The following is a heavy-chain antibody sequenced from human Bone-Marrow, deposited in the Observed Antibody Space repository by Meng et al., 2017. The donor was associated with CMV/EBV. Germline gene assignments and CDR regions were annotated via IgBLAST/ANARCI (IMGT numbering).Heavy chain of an antibody. D-gene: IGHD5-12*01. CDR3: ARGSSGYDDYYYGMDV. Sequence: GGSLRLSCAASGFTFDDYAMHWVRQAPGKGLEWVSGISWNSGSIGYADSVKGRFTISRDNAKNSLYLQMNSLRAEDTAVYYCARGSSGYDDYYYGMDVWGQGTTVTVSS. CDR2: ISWNSGSI. CDR1: GFTFDDYA. V-gene: IGHV3-9*01. J-gene: IGHJ6*02.